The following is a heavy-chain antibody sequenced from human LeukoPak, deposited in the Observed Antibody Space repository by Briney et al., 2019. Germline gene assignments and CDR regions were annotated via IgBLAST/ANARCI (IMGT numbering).Heavy chain of an antibody. CDR3: ARGGGVWDTAMVTDY. J-gene: IGHJ4*02. D-gene: IGHD5-18*01. V-gene: IGHV3-23*01. Sequence: GGSLRLSCAASGFAFSSYVMTWVRQAPGRGLEWVSGISGSGGSTYDADSVKGRFTISRDNSKNTLYLQMNSLRAEDTAVYYCARGGGVWDTAMVTDYWGQGTLVTVSS. CDR1: GFAFSSYV. CDR2: ISGSGGST.